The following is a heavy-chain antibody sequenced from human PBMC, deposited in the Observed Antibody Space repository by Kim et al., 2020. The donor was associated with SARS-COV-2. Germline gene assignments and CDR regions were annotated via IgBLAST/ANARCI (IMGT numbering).Heavy chain of an antibody. V-gene: IGHV7-4-1*02. CDR1: GYTFTSYA. J-gene: IGHJ5*02. CDR2: INTNTGNP. CDR3: ARGSTDYYDSSGYYYPNWFDP. Sequence: ASVKVSCKASGYTFTSYAMNWVRQAPGQGLEWMGWINTNTGNPTYAQGFTGRFVFSLDTSVSTAYLQISSLKAEDTAVYYCARGSTDYYDSSGYYYPNWFDPWGQGTLVTVSS. D-gene: IGHD3-22*01.